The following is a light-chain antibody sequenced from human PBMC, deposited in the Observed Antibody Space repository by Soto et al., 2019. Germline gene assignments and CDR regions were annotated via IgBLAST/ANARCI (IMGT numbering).Light chain of an antibody. Sequence: TQSQCVLTTSEECRVNLTCRPSQAVPNNMAWYQQKPGKAPKLLIYDASSLESGVPSRFSGSGSGTEFTLSIISLQPDDFATYYCQPYNSYSTFGHGPKVDIK. V-gene: IGKV1-5*01. J-gene: IGKJ1*01. CDR2: DAS. CDR1: QAVPNN. CDR3: QPYNSYST.